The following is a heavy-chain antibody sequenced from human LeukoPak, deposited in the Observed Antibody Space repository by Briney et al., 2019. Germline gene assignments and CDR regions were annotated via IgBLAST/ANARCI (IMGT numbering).Heavy chain of an antibody. CDR1: GYTFTSNY. J-gene: IGHJ5*02. Sequence: GASVKVSCKAFGYTFTSNYMHWVRQAPGQGPEWMGVISPSGGSTTYAQKLQGRVTMTTDTSTSTAYMELRSLRSDDTAVYYCARKRRISICSGGSCYSSLWFDPWGQGTLVTVSS. CDR3: ARKRRISICSGGSCYSSLWFDP. D-gene: IGHD2-15*01. CDR2: ISPSGGST. V-gene: IGHV1-46*01.